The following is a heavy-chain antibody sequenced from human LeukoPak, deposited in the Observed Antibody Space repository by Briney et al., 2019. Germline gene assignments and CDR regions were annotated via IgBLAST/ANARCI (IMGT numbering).Heavy chain of an antibody. V-gene: IGHV1-2*02. Sequence: GASVKVSCKASGYTFTGYYMHWVRQAPGQGLEWMGWINPNSGGTNYAQKFQGRVTMTRDTSISTAYMELSRLRSDDTAVYYCARDAMYQLPKAKGRRDYYYYYMDVWGKGTTVTVSS. D-gene: IGHD2-2*01. CDR1: GYTFTGYY. J-gene: IGHJ6*03. CDR3: ARDAMYQLPKAKGRRDYYYYYMDV. CDR2: INPNSGGT.